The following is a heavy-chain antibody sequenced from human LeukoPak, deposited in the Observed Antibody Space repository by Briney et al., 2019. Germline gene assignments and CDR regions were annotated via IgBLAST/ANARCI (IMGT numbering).Heavy chain of an antibody. CDR3: AKGTGAWFGELMVDY. V-gene: IGHV3-23*01. Sequence: GGPLRLSCAASGFTFSSYAMSWVRQAPGKGLEWVSAISGSGGSTYYADSVKGRFTISRDNSKNTLYLQMNSLRAEDTGVYYCAKGTGAWFGELMVDYWGQGTLVTVSS. CDR1: GFTFSSYA. D-gene: IGHD3-10*01. J-gene: IGHJ4*02. CDR2: ISGSGGST.